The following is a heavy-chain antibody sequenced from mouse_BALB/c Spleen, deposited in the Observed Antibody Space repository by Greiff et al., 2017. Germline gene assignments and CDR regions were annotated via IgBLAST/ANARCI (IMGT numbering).Heavy chain of an antibody. CDR1: GFNFKDTY. V-gene: IGHV14-3*02. Sequence: VQLQQSGAELVKPGASVKLSCTASGFNFKDTYMHWVKQRPEQGLEWIGRIDPANGNTKYDPKFQGKATITADTSSNTAYLQLSSLTSEDTAVYYCARDDYFDYWGQGTTLTVSS. J-gene: IGHJ2*01. CDR2: IDPANGNT. CDR3: ARDDYFDY.